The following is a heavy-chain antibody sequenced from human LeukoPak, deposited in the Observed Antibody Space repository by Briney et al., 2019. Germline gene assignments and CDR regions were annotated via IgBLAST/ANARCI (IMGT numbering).Heavy chain of an antibody. Sequence: SQTPSPTPTVSRVSPSMYNSSSIPHPPRKGREWGGRIYTRGSTNYNPPPKSRDTTSQDTPQNHRSLRLSALTAAHTPVYYCAREADYYGAGSYCLLDPWGQRTLVTPSS. CDR3: AREADYYGAGSYCLLDP. CDR2: IYTRGST. J-gene: IGHJ5*02. D-gene: IGHD3-10*01. CDR1: RVSPSMYN. V-gene: IGHV4-4*07.